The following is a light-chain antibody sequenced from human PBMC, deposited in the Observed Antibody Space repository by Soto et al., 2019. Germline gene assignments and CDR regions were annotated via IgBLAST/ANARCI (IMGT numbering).Light chain of an antibody. CDR2: KAS. J-gene: IGKJ1*01. CDR3: QRYNSYRD. V-gene: IGKV1-5*03. Sequence: IEIPQSPSTLSGSVGDGVTITCRASQTISSWLAWYQQRPGKAPKLLIYKASTLEGGVPSRLSGSGSGTDFTLTIRDVQPDDFAISYCQRYNSYRDFGQGTKVDIK. CDR1: QTISSW.